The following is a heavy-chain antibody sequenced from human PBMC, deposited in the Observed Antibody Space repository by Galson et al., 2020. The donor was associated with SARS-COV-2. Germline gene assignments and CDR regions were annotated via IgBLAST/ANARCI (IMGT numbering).Heavy chain of an antibody. V-gene: IGHV4-31*03. Sequence: ASETLSLTCTVSGGSISSGGYYWSWIRQHPGKGLEWIGYIYYSGSTYYNPSLKSRVTISVDTSKNQFSLKLSSVTAADTAVYYCARASVDIVARVWFAPWGQGTLVTVSS. J-gene: IGHJ5*02. CDR2: IYYSGST. D-gene: IGHD5-12*01. CDR3: ARASVDIVARVWFAP. CDR1: GGSISSGGYY.